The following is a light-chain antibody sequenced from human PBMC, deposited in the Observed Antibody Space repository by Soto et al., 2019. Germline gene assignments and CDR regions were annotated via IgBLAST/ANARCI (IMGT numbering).Light chain of an antibody. CDR3: QQRSSWPIT. Sequence: EIVLTQSPATLSLSPGESASLSCRASQSVYNYLAWYQQKPGQAPRLLIYDTSNRATAIPARFSGSGSGTDFILTISSLEPEDFAVYYCQQRSSWPITFGGGTKVEIK. CDR2: DTS. J-gene: IGKJ4*01. CDR1: QSVYNY. V-gene: IGKV3-11*01.